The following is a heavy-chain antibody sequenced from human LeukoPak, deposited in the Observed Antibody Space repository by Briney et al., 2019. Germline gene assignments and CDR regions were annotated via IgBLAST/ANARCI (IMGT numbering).Heavy chain of an antibody. J-gene: IGHJ4*02. V-gene: IGHV4-61*02. D-gene: IGHD2-21*01. CDR1: GGSISSGSHY. CDR2: MYSSGST. Sequence: SQTLSLTCTVSGGSISSGSHYWSWIRQPAGKGLEWIGRMYSSGSTNYNPSLTSRVTISVDTSKNQFSLKLSSVTAADTAVYYCARGTVGRTYCGGDCYSPIDYWGQGSLVTVSS. CDR3: ARGTVGRTYCGGDCYSPIDY.